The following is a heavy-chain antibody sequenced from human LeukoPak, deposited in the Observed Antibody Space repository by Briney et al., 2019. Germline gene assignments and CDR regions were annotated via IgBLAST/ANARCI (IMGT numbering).Heavy chain of an antibody. D-gene: IGHD3-10*01. V-gene: IGHV3-15*01. CDR2: IKTKTDGGTT. CDR3: TTDKGSGSYRYFNY. Sequence: RGSLRLSCAASGFTFSNAWMSWVRQAPGKGLEWVGRIKTKTDGGTTDYAAPVKGRFTISRDDSKNTLYLQMNSLKTEDTAVYYCTTDKGSGSYRYFNYWGQGTLVTVSS. CDR1: GFTFSNAW. J-gene: IGHJ4*02.